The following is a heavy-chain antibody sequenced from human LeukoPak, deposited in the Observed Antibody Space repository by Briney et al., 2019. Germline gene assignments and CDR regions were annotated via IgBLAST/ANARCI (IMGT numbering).Heavy chain of an antibody. V-gene: IGHV1-69*13. CDR1: GGTFSSYA. D-gene: IGHD6-13*01. CDR2: IIPIFGTA. CDR3: ARGQIIAARNWFDP. J-gene: IGHJ5*02. Sequence: ASVKVSCKASGGTFSSYAISWVRQAPGQGLEWMGGIIPIFGTANYAQKFQGRVTITADESTSTAYMELSSLRSEDTAVYYCARGQIIAARNWFDPWGQGTLVTVSS.